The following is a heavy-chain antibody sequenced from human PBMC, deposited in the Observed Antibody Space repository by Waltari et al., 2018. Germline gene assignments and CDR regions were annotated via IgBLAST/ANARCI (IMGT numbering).Heavy chain of an antibody. D-gene: IGHD6-6*01. CDR1: GGSISSSSYY. CDR2: IYYSGST. Sequence: QLQLQESGPGLVKPSATLSLTCTVSGGSISSSSYYWGWIRQPPGKGLEWIGSIYYSGSTYYNPSLKSRVTISVDTSKNQFSLKLSSVTAADTAVYYCARASSIAARPGGFDYWGQGTLVTVSS. J-gene: IGHJ4*02. V-gene: IGHV4-39*07. CDR3: ARASSIAARPGGFDY.